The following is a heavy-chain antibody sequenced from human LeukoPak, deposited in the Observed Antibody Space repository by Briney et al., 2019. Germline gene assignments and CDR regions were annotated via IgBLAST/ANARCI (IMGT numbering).Heavy chain of an antibody. CDR1: GYTFTSYY. CDR3: VREFGVSLTHTRCFDY. Sequence: GASVKVSCKASGYTFTSYYIHWVRQAPGQGLEWMGWINPNSGGTNYAQKFQGRVTMTRDTSISTACMELSSLRSDDTAVYYFVREFGVSLTHTRCFDYWVQGTLVSVCS. V-gene: IGHV1-2*02. J-gene: IGHJ4*02. D-gene: IGHD5/OR15-5a*01. CDR2: INPNSGGT.